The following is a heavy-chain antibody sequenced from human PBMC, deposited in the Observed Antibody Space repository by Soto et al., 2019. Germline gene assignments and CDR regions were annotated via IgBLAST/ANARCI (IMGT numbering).Heavy chain of an antibody. J-gene: IGHJ4*02. D-gene: IGHD3-22*01. V-gene: IGHV1-24*01. CDR3: ATNYYDSSGYYPYFDY. Sequence: WASVKVSCKVSGYTLTELSMHWVRQAPGKGLEWMGGFDPEDGETIYAQKFQGRVTMTEDTSTDTAYMELSSLRSEDTAVYYCATNYYDSSGYYPYFDYWGRGTLVTVSS. CDR2: FDPEDGET. CDR1: GYTLTELS.